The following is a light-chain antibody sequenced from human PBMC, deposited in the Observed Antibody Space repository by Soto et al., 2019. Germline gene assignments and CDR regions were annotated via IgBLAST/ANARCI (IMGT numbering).Light chain of an antibody. Sequence: SALTQPASVSGSPGQSITISCTGTFSDVGRYNSVSWYQQRPGKAPKLMIFEVNNRPSGVSNRFSGSKSGNTASLAISGLQAEDEADYYCSSYGGRYNYVFGTGTKVTVL. CDR2: EVN. CDR1: FSDVGRYNS. J-gene: IGLJ1*01. V-gene: IGLV2-14*01. CDR3: SSYGGRYNYV.